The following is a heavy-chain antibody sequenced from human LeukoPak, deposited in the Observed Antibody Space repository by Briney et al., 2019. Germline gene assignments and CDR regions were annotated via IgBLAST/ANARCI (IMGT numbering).Heavy chain of an antibody. CDR2: IIPIFGTA. J-gene: IGHJ3*02. D-gene: IGHD4-17*01. V-gene: IGHV1-69*13. CDR1: GGTFSSYA. Sequence: ASVTVSCKASGGTFSSYAISWVRQAPGQGLEWMGGIIPIFGTANYAQKFQGRVTITADESTSTAYMELSSLRSEDTAVYYCATDPDYGDYGAFDIWGQGTMVTVSS. CDR3: ATDPDYGDYGAFDI.